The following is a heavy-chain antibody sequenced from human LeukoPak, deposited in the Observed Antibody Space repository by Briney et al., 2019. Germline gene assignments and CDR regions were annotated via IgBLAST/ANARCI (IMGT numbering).Heavy chain of an antibody. D-gene: IGHD4-23*01. V-gene: IGHV4-38-2*02. Sequence: PSETLSLTCTVSGYSISSGYYWGWIRQPPGKGLEWIATISHSGSTYYNPSLKSRVTISVDTSKNQFSLKLSSVTAADTAVYYCARVYGGRLGVWGKGTTVTISS. J-gene: IGHJ6*04. CDR2: ISHSGST. CDR3: ARVYGGRLGV. CDR1: GYSISSGYY.